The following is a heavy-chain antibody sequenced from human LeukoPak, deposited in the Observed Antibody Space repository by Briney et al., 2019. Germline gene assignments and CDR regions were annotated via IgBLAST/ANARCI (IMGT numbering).Heavy chain of an antibody. CDR2: VYYRGST. CDR1: GGSISGYH. J-gene: IGHJ4*02. Sequence: SETLSLTCTVTGGSISGYHWNWIRQPPGKGLEWIGYVYYRGSTNYNPSLKTRVTISVDTSNDQFSLKLTSVTAADTAVYFCARVRCGSCSFDNWGQGTLVTVSS. D-gene: IGHD3-10*01. CDR3: ARVRCGSCSFDN. V-gene: IGHV4-59*08.